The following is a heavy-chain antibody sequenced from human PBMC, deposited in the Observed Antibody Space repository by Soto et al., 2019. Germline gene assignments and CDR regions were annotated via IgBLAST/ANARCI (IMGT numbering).Heavy chain of an antibody. CDR3: AKGYYDSSGYYFWNFDY. D-gene: IGHD3-22*01. Sequence: ASVKVSCKASGYTFTGYYMHWVRQAPGQGLEWIGWINPNSGGTNYAQKFQGRVTMTRDTSISTAYMELSRLRSDDTAVYYCAKGYYDSSGYYFWNFDYWGQGTLVTVSS. CDR2: INPNSGGT. V-gene: IGHV1-2*02. J-gene: IGHJ4*02. CDR1: GYTFTGYY.